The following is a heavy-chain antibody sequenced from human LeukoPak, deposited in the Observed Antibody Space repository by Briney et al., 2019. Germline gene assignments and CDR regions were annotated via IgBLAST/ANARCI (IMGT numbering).Heavy chain of an antibody. Sequence: SETLSLTCTVSGGSISSYYWSWLRQPPGKGLEWIGYIYYSGSTNYNPSLKSRVTISVDTSKNQFSLKLSSVTAADTAVYYCARGVVGPLNWFDPWGQGTLVTVSS. CDR2: IYYSGST. J-gene: IGHJ5*02. CDR1: GGSISSYY. CDR3: ARGVVGPLNWFDP. V-gene: IGHV4-59*01. D-gene: IGHD2-15*01.